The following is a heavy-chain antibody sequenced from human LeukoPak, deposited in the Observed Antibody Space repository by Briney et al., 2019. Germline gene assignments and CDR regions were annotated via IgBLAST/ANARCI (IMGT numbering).Heavy chain of an antibody. CDR3: ASEIYYYYMHV. J-gene: IGHJ6*03. CDR1: GGSMSNPTYY. Sequence: PSETLSLTCTVSGGSMSNPTYYWGWIRQPPGKGLEWIATIYYDGGTYYNPSLKSRLTISVDTSKNQFSLRLSSVTAADSAVYYCASEIYYYYMHVWGRGTTVTVSS. CDR2: IYYDGGT. V-gene: IGHV4-39*07.